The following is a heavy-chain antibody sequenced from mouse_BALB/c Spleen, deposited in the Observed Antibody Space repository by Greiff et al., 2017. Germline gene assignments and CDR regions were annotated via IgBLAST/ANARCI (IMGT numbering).Heavy chain of an antibody. V-gene: IGHV5-6-5*01. CDR3: ARESLQRLPLLDY. CDR1: GFTFSSYA. D-gene: IGHD1-2*01. CDR2: ISSGGST. Sequence: EVQLMESGGGLVKPGGSLKLSCAASGFTFSSYAMSWVRQTPEKRLEWVASISSGGSTYYPDSVKGRFTISRDNARNILYLQMSSLRSEDTAMYYCARESLQRLPLLDYWGQGTTLTVSS. J-gene: IGHJ2*01.